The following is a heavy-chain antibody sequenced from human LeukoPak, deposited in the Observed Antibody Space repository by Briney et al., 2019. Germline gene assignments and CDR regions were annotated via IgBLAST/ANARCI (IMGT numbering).Heavy chain of an antibody. CDR2: INPNSGGT. D-gene: IGHD6-13*01. V-gene: IGHV1-2*02. Sequence: ASVTVSCKASGYTFTGYYMHWVRQAPGQGLEWMGWINPNSGGTNYAQKFQGRVTMTRDTSISTAYMELSGLRSDDTAVYYCARDLYSSSWYAIHPLFDPWGQGTLVTVSS. CDR1: GYTFTGYY. J-gene: IGHJ5*02. CDR3: ARDLYSSSWYAIHPLFDP.